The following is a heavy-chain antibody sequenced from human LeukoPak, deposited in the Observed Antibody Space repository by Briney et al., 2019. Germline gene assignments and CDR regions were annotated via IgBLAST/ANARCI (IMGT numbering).Heavy chain of an antibody. Sequence: SETLSLTCTVSGGSISSYYWSWLRQPPGKGLEWFGYIYYSGSTNYNPSLKSRVTISVDTSKNQFSLKLSSVTAADTAVYYCARTIAAAGTVFDYWGQGTLVTVSS. CDR2: IYYSGST. J-gene: IGHJ4*02. D-gene: IGHD6-13*01. V-gene: IGHV4-59*01. CDR1: GGSISSYY. CDR3: ARTIAAAGTVFDY.